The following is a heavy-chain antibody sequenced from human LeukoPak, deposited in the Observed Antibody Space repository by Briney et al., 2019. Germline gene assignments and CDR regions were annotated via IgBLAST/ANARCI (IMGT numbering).Heavy chain of an antibody. CDR2: IFHSGST. CDR3: AGDRDSWYWSYY. D-gene: IGHD6-13*01. Sequence: PSETLSLTCTVSGYSISSGHYWGWIRQPPGKGLEWIGTIFHSGSTYYNPSLKSRVTISVDTSKNQFSLKLTSVTAADTAVYYCAGDRDSWYWSYYWGQGTLLTVSS. V-gene: IGHV4-38-2*02. CDR1: GYSISSGHY. J-gene: IGHJ4*02.